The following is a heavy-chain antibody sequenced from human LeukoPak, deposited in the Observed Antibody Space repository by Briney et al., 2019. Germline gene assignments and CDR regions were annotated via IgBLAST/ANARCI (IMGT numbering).Heavy chain of an antibody. D-gene: IGHD4-23*01. CDR3: TTSPAVAS. CDR1: GFTVSNNY. CDR2: IYSGGTT. V-gene: IGHV3-53*01. J-gene: IGHJ5*02. Sequence: GGSLRLSCAASGFTVSNNYMTWVRQAPGKGLEWVSLIYSGGTTFYTDSVKGRFTISRDSSKNTLYLQMNNLKAEDTAVHYCTTSPAVASWGQGPWSPSPQ.